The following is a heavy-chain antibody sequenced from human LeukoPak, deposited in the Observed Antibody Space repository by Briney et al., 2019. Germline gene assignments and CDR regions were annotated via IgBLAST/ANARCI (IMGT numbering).Heavy chain of an antibody. V-gene: IGHV4-39*01. CDR1: GGFISSSSYY. D-gene: IGHD3-3*01. Sequence: SETLSLTCTVSGGFISSSSYYWGWIRQPPGKGLEWIGSIYYSGSTYYNPSHKSRVTISVDMSKNQFSLKLSSVTAADTAVYYCARQDYDFASFDYWGQGTLVTVSS. J-gene: IGHJ4*02. CDR3: ARQDYDFASFDY. CDR2: IYYSGST.